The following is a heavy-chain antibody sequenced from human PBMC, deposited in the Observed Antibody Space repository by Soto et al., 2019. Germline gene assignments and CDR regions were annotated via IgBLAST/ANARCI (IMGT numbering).Heavy chain of an antibody. CDR2: IWYDGSNK. CDR1: GFTFSSYG. Sequence: GGSLRLSCAASGFTFSSYGMHWVRQAPGKGLEWVAVIWYDGSNKYYADSVKGRFTISRDNSKNTLYLQMNSLRAEDTAVYYCARDRARDSGYDYGNAFDIWGQGTMVTVSS. CDR3: ARDRARDSGYDYGNAFDI. D-gene: IGHD5-12*01. J-gene: IGHJ3*02. V-gene: IGHV3-33*01.